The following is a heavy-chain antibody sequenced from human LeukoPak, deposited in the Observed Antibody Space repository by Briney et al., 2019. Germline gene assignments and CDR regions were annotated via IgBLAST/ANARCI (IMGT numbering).Heavy chain of an antibody. V-gene: IGHV1-69*06. CDR1: GGTFSSYA. CDR3: ARAMVSTEYYYYMDV. CDR2: IIPIFGTA. Sequence: ASVKVSCKASGGTFSSYAISWVRQAPGQGLEWMGGIIPIFGTANYAQKFQGRVTITADKSTSTAYMELSSLRSEDTAVYYCARAMVSTEYYYYMDVWGKGTTVTISS. J-gene: IGHJ6*03. D-gene: IGHD4-23*01.